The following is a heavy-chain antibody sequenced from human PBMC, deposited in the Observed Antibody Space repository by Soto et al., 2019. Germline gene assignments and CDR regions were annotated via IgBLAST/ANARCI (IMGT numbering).Heavy chain of an antibody. Sequence: GGSLRLSCAASGFTFSSYDMHWVRQATGKGLEWVSAIGTAGGTYYRGSVKGRFTISRENAKNSLYLQMNSLRAGDTAVYYCGRGDWLLGYCSTTSCPWYMDVWGKGTTVTVSS. CDR1: GFTFSSYD. V-gene: IGHV3-13*01. CDR3: GRGDWLLGYCSTTSCPWYMDV. CDR2: IGTAGGT. D-gene: IGHD2-2*01. J-gene: IGHJ6*03.